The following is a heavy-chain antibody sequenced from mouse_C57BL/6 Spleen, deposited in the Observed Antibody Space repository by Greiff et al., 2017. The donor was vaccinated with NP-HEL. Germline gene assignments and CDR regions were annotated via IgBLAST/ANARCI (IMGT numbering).Heavy chain of an antibody. CDR2: INPYNGGT. Sequence: EVKLVESGPVLVKPGASVKMSCKASGYTFTDYYMNWVKQSHGKSLEWIGVINPYNGGTSYNQKFKGKATLTVDKSSSTAYMELNSLTSEDSAVYYCARRGYDSLFDYWGQGTTLTVSS. CDR3: ARRGYDSLFDY. D-gene: IGHD2-4*01. CDR1: GYTFTDYY. J-gene: IGHJ2*01. V-gene: IGHV1-19*01.